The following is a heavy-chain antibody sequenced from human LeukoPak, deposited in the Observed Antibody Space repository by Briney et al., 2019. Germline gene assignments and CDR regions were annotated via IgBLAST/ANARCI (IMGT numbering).Heavy chain of an antibody. CDR2: IYSGGST. V-gene: IGHV3-53*01. J-gene: IGHJ4*02. D-gene: IGHD6-6*01. CDR1: GFTVSSNY. Sequence: PGGSLRLSCAASGFTVSSNYMSWVRQAPGKGLEWVSVIYSGGSTYYADSVKGRFTISRDNSKNTLYLQMNSLRPEDTAVYYCARGSDGETTSIAGRQKRYFDYWGQGTLVTVSS. CDR3: ARGSDGETTSIAGRQKRYFDY.